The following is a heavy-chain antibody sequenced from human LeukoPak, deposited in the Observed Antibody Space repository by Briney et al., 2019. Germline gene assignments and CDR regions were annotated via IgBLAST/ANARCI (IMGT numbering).Heavy chain of an antibody. CDR2: IYSGGST. J-gene: IGHJ4*01. V-gene: IGHV3-53*01. D-gene: IGHD6-13*01. CDR1: GFTVSSNY. CDR3: ARGPLIAAAGTW. Sequence: GGSLRLSCAASGFTVSSNYMSWVRQAPGKGLEWVSVIYSGGSTYYADSVKGRFTISRDNSKNTLYHQMNSLRAEDTAVYYCARGPLIAAAGTWWGQGTLVTVSS.